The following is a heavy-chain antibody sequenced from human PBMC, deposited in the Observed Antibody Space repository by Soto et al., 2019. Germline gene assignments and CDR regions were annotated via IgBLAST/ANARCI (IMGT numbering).Heavy chain of an antibody. CDR1: GASIRSNNR. D-gene: IGHD1-26*01. CDR3: ARVYSGSYSDS. CDR2: IFHSGST. V-gene: IGHV4-4*02. J-gene: IGHJ4*02. Sequence: SETLSLTCAVSGASIRSNNRWSWVRQPPGKGLEWIGEIFHSGSTNYSPSLKTRLTISVDKSKNQFSLKLSSVTAADTAIYYCARVYSGSYSDSWGRGTLVTVSS.